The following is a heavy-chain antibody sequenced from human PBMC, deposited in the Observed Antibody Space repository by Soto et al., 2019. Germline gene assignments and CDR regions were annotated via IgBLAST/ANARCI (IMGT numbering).Heavy chain of an antibody. D-gene: IGHD1-7*01. CDR2: IYHSGST. Sequence: SETLSLTCAVSGGSISSGGYSWSWIRQPPGKGLEWVGYIYHSGSTYYNPSLKSRVTISVDRSKNQFSLKLSSVTAADTAVYYCARGGTGTTPLDYWGQGTLVTVSS. CDR1: GGSISSGGYS. V-gene: IGHV4-30-2*01. CDR3: ARGGTGTTPLDY. J-gene: IGHJ4*02.